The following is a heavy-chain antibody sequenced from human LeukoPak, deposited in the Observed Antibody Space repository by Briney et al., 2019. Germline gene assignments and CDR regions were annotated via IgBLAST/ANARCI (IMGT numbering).Heavy chain of an antibody. Sequence: ASVKVSCKVSGYTPTELSMHWVRQAPGKGLEWMGGFDPEDGETIYAQKFQGRVTMTEDTSTDTAYMELSSLRSEDTAVYYCATGTTSSTGSYSYYYYGMDVWGQGTTVTVSS. CDR1: GYTPTELS. D-gene: IGHD1-26*01. CDR3: ATGTTSSTGSYSYYYYGMDV. J-gene: IGHJ6*02. CDR2: FDPEDGET. V-gene: IGHV1-24*01.